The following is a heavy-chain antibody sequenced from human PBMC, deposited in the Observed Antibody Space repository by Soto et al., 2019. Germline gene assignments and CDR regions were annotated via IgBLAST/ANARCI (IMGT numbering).Heavy chain of an antibody. V-gene: IGHV1-46*01. Sequence: ASVKVSCKASGYTFTSYYMHWVRQAPGQGLEWMGIINPSGGSTSYAQKFQGRVTMTRDTSTSTVYMELSSLRSEDTAVYYCARRVPYCTNGVCPYFDYWGQGTLVTVSS. CDR2: INPSGGST. CDR3: ARRVPYCTNGVCPYFDY. D-gene: IGHD2-8*01. J-gene: IGHJ4*02. CDR1: GYTFTSYY.